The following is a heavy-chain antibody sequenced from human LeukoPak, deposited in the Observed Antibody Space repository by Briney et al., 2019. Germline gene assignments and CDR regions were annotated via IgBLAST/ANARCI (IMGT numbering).Heavy chain of an antibody. D-gene: IGHD3-22*01. J-gene: IGHJ4*02. Sequence: SETLSLTCTVSGGSISSYYWSWIRQPAGKGLEWIGRIYTSGSTYYNPSLKSRVTISVDTSKNQFSLKLSSVTAADTAVYYCAREGGYYDSSGYPFDYWGQGTLVTVSS. CDR1: GGSISSYY. CDR3: AREGGYYDSSGYPFDY. CDR2: IYTSGST. V-gene: IGHV4-4*07.